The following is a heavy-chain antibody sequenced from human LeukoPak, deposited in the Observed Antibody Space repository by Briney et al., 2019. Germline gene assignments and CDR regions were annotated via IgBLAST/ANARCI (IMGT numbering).Heavy chain of an antibody. D-gene: IGHD6-13*01. CDR2: IYNSGST. Sequence: SETLSLTCTVSGYSISSGYFWGWIRPPPGKGLEWIGTIYNSGSTYYNASLESRVTISVDTSKNQFSLKLSSVTAADTAVYYCARAYSSSWYFNWFDPWGQGTLVTVS. CDR1: GYSISSGYF. J-gene: IGHJ5*02. V-gene: IGHV4-38-2*02. CDR3: ARAYSSSWYFNWFDP.